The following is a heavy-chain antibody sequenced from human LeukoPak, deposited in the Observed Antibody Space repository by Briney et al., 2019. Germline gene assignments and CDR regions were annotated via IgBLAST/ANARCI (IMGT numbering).Heavy chain of an antibody. CDR2: INPSGGST. V-gene: IGHV1-46*01. CDR1: GYTFTSYY. Sequence: ASVKVSCKASGYTFTSYYMHWVRQAPGQGLEWMGIINPSGGSTSYAQKFQGRVTMTRDTSTSTVYMELSSLRSEDTAVYYCARESPSSGWSRYYFDYWGQGTLVTVSP. CDR3: ARESPSSGWSRYYFDY. J-gene: IGHJ4*02. D-gene: IGHD6-19*01.